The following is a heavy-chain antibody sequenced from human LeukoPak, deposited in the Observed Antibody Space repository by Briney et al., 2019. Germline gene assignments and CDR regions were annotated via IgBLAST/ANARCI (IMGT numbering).Heavy chain of an antibody. V-gene: IGHV3-15*01. Sequence: GGSLRLSCAASGFIFNKAWMNWVRQAPGKGPEWVGRIKSNNDGGTTDYASPVEGRFIIARDDSKNTIYLQMNRLIIDDTAIYYCTPVMVEDRGFWGQGTLVTVSS. D-gene: IGHD2-21*01. J-gene: IGHJ4*02. CDR2: IKSNNDGGTT. CDR1: GFIFNKAW. CDR3: TPVMVEDRGF.